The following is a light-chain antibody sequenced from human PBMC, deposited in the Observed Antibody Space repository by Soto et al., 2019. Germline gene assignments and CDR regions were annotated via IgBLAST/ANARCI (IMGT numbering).Light chain of an antibody. Sequence: DIVMTQSPDSLAVSLGERATINCKSSQSVLYSSNNKNYLAWYQQKPGQPPKLLIYWASTRESGVPDRFSGSGSGPDFTLTSSSLQAEDVAVYYCQQYYRPWTFGPGTKVEIK. V-gene: IGKV4-1*01. CDR3: QQYYRPWT. CDR2: WAS. J-gene: IGKJ1*01. CDR1: QSVLYSSNNKNY.